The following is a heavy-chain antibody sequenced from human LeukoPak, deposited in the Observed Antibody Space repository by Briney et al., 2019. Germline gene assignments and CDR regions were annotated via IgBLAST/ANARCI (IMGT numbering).Heavy chain of an antibody. CDR2: ISSSSSYI. CDR3: AKMLLIYYDSSGSAFDI. CDR1: GFTFSSYS. J-gene: IGHJ3*02. D-gene: IGHD3-22*01. Sequence: GGSLRLSCAASGFTFSSYSMNWVRQAPGKGLEWVSSISSSSSYIYYADSVKGRRTISRDNSKNTLYLQMNSLRAEDTAVYYCAKMLLIYYDSSGSAFDIWGQGTMVTISS. V-gene: IGHV3-21*04.